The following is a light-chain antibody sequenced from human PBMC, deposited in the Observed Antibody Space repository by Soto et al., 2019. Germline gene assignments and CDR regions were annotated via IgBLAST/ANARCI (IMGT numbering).Light chain of an antibody. CDR1: QSVSSY. Sequence: EIVLTQSPATLSLSPGERATLSCRASQSVSSYLAWYQQKPGQAPRLLIYDASNRATGIPARFSGSGSGTDFTLTISSLEPEDFAVYYCQQRSNSYTFGQGTKPEIK. V-gene: IGKV3-11*01. CDR2: DAS. J-gene: IGKJ2*01. CDR3: QQRSNSYT.